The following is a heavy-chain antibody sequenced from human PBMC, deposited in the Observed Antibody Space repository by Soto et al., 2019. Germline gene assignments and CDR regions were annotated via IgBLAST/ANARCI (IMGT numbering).Heavy chain of an antibody. D-gene: IGHD2-15*01. CDR2: ISYSWTT. CDR1: GDSISSTNRY. Sequence: SETLSLTCTVSGDSISSTNRYWNWIRQPPGKGLEWIGFISYSWTTYYNPSLKSRVTISVDTSRKQCSLKLTSVPAADTAVCFCAREEAVRIGRWFDTWGQRALVAVSS. J-gene: IGHJ5*02. V-gene: IGHV4-30-4*08. CDR3: AREEAVRIGRWFDT.